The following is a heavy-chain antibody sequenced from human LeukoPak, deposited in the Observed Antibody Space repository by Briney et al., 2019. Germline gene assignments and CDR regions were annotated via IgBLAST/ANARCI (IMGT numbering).Heavy chain of an antibody. V-gene: IGHV3-74*01. Sequence: GGSLRLSCAASGFTFSSYWMHWVRQAPGKGLGWFSRINSDGSSTSYADSVKGRFTMSRDNAKNTVYLQMNSLRAQDTAVYYCARGDWGYCSSTRCRSHFDYWGQGTLVTVFS. CDR2: INSDGSST. J-gene: IGHJ4*02. CDR3: ARGDWGYCSSTRCRSHFDY. CDR1: GFTFSSYW. D-gene: IGHD2-2*01.